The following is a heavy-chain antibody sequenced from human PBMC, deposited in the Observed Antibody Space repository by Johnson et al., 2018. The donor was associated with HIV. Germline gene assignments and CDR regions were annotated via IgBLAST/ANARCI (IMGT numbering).Heavy chain of an antibody. CDR2: IYSGDST. CDR3: ARSRQVGTPDAFDI. J-gene: IGHJ3*02. CDR1: GFTFDDYG. Sequence: VQLVESGGGVVRPGGSLRLSCAASGFTFDDYGMSWVRQAPGKGLEWVSVIYSGDSTYYADSVKGRFIISRDNSKHTLYLQMNSLRADDTAVYYCARSRQVGTPDAFDIWGQGTMVTVSS. V-gene: IGHV3-66*01. D-gene: IGHD1-14*01.